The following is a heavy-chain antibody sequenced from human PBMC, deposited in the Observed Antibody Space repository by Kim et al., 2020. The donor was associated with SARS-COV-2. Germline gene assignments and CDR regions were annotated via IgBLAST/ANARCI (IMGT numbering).Heavy chain of an antibody. V-gene: IGHV1-18*01. CDR1: GYTFTSYG. Sequence: ASVKVSCKASGYTFTSYGISWVRQAPGQGLEWMGWISAYNGNTNYAQKLQGRVTMTTDTSTSTAYMELRSLRSDDTAVYYCARDGRRAGDPFYYYYGMDVWGQGTTVTVSS. CDR3: ARDGRRAGDPFYYYYGMDV. CDR2: ISAYNGNT. J-gene: IGHJ6*02. D-gene: IGHD7-27*01.